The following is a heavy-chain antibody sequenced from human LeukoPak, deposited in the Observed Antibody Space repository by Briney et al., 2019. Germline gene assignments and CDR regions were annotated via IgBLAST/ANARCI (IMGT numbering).Heavy chain of an antibody. CDR3: ARDPGYCSSTSCYTFDAFDI. J-gene: IGHJ3*02. V-gene: IGHV4-34*01. CDR1: GGSFSGYY. CDR2: INHSGST. D-gene: IGHD2-2*02. Sequence: SETLSLTCAVYGGSFSGYYWSWIRQPPGKGLEWMGEINHSGSTNYNPSLKSRVTISVDTSKNQFSLKLSSVTAADTAVYYCARDPGYCSSTSCYTFDAFDIWGQGTMVTVSS.